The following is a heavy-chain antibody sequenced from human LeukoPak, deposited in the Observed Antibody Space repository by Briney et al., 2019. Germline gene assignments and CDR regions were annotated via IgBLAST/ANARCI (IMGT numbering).Heavy chain of an antibody. V-gene: IGHV5-51*01. J-gene: IGHJ4*02. Sequence: GESLKISCKGSGYSFTNYWIAWVRQMPGRGLEWMVIINPSDSDTRYSPSFQGQVTISADKSISTAYLQWSSLKASDSAMYYCARAWNFDYWGQGSLVTVSS. CDR2: INPSDSDT. D-gene: IGHD1-1*01. CDR1: GYSFTNYW. CDR3: ARAWNFDY.